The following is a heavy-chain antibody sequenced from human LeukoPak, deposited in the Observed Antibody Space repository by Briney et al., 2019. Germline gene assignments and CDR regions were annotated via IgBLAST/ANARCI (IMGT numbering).Heavy chain of an antibody. CDR1: GFIFSNYA. CDR2: ISGSDDST. CDR3: AKQRSEVVVAATNY. J-gene: IGHJ4*02. V-gene: IGHV3-23*01. D-gene: IGHD2-15*01. Sequence: PGGSLRLSCAASGFIFSNYAMSWVRQAPGKGLEWVSTISGSDDSTYYADSVRGRFTISRDNSKNTLYLQMNSLRAEDTAVYYCAKQRSEVVVAATNYWGQGTLVTDSS.